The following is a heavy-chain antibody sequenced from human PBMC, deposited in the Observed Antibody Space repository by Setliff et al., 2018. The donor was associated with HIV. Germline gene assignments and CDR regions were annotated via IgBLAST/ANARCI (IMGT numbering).Heavy chain of an antibody. CDR1: GYTFTDYY. D-gene: IGHD6-19*01. CDR3: AIPLSSGGDH. Sequence: ASVKVSCKASGYTFTDYYIHWVRQAPGQGLEWMGWINPQSGGTTYAQKLQGRVTVTRDTSISTAYVELRRLRSDDTAVYYCAIPLSSGGDHWGQGTLVTVSS. CDR2: INPQSGGT. J-gene: IGHJ5*02. V-gene: IGHV1-2*02.